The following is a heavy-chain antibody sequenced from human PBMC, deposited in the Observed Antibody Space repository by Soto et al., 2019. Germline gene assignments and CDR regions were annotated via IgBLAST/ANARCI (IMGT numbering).Heavy chain of an antibody. V-gene: IGHV1-69*06. Sequence: QVQLVQSGAEVKKPGSSVKVSCKASGGTFSSYAISWVRQAPGQGLEWMGGIIPIFGTANYAQKLQGRVTITADKSTSTAYMELSSLRSEDTAVYYCARDAVEGGGWQLGYYVSGSFLDYWGQGTLVTVSS. J-gene: IGHJ4*02. CDR3: ARDAVEGGGWQLGYYVSGSFLDY. CDR2: IIPIFGTA. D-gene: IGHD3-10*01. CDR1: GGTFSSYA.